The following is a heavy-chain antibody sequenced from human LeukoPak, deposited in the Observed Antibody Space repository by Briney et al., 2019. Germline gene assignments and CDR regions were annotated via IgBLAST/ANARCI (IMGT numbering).Heavy chain of an antibody. J-gene: IGHJ5*01. CDR1: GFTFDDYG. CDR3: AKVDGYNSGWYDS. V-gene: IGHV3-9*01. CDR2: ISWNSGNI. Sequence: PGGSLRLSCAASGFTFDDYGMHWVRQPPGKGLEWVSGISWNSGNIGYADSMKGRFTISRDNAKNSLYLQMDILKPEDTAFYYCAKVDGYNSGWYDSWGQGTLVTVSS. D-gene: IGHD6-19*01.